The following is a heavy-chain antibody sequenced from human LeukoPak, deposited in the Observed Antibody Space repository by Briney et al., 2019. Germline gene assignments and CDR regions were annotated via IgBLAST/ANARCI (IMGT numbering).Heavy chain of an antibody. Sequence: GGSLRLSCAASGFTFSNYWMTWVRQAPGQGLEWVANINQDGSQKYYVDSVKGRFTISRDNAKNSLYLQMNSLRAEDTAVYYCARVNSVNYYFDYWGQGTLVTVSS. V-gene: IGHV3-7*01. D-gene: IGHD2/OR15-2a*01. CDR2: INQDGSQK. J-gene: IGHJ4*02. CDR1: GFTFSNYW. CDR3: ARVNSVNYYFDY.